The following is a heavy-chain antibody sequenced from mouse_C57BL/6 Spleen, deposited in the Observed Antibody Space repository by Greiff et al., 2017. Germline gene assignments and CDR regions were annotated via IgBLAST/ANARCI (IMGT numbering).Heavy chain of an antibody. CDR3: TDGDYCGSSPRAMGC. V-gene: IGHV14-1*01. D-gene: IGHD1-1*01. J-gene: IGHJ4*01. Sequence: EVQVVESGAELVRPGASVKLSCTASGFNIKDYYMHWVKQRPEQGLEWIGRIDPEDGDTEYAPKFQGKATLTADTSSNTAYLQLSSLTSEDTSAYYYTDGDYCGSSPRAMGCWGQGAPVTVS. CDR2: IDPEDGDT. CDR1: GFNIKDYY.